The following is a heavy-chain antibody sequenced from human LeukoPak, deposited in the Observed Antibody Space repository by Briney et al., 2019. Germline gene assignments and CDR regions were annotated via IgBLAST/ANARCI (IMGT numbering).Heavy chain of an antibody. CDR2: ISYDGSNK. Sequence: GGSLRLSCAASGFTLSSYAMHWVRQAPGKGLEWVAVISYDGSNKYYADSVKGRFTISRDNAKHTLYLQMNSLRAEDTGIYRCVRGDTSFWGFPHWGQGTLVTVSS. CDR3: VRGDTSFWGFPH. D-gene: IGHD2/OR15-2a*01. CDR1: GFTLSSYA. V-gene: IGHV3-30-3*01. J-gene: IGHJ4*02.